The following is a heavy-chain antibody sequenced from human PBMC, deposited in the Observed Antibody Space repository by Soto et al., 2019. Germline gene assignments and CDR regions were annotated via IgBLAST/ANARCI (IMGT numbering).Heavy chain of an antibody. CDR3: ARLNPRRYFDY. V-gene: IGHV4-61*01. CDR2: IYYSGST. Sequence: PSETLSLTCTVSGVSVSSGSNYWSWIRQPPGKGLEWIGYIYYSGSTNYNPSLKSRVTISVDTSKNQFSLKLSSVTAADTAVYYCARLNPRRYFDYWGQGTLVTVSS. J-gene: IGHJ4*02. CDR1: GVSVSSGSNY.